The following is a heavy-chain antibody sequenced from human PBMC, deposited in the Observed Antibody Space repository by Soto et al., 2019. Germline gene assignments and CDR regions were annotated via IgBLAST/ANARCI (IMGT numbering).Heavy chain of an antibody. D-gene: IGHD6-19*01. Sequence: ASVKVSCKASGYNFTSYAMHWVRQAPGQSLEWMGWINGGKGNTKYSQKFQGRVTITRDTSASTAYMELSSLRSEDTAVYYCARAGPQPASGWTDYFDYWGQGTLVTVSS. CDR2: INGGKGNT. CDR3: ARAGPQPASGWTDYFDY. CDR1: GYNFTSYA. J-gene: IGHJ4*02. V-gene: IGHV1-3*01.